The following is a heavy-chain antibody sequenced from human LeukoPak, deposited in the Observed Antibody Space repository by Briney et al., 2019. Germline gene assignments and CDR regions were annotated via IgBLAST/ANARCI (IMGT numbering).Heavy chain of an antibody. CDR3: ARDKMDIVAPRLGWFDP. CDR1: GYTFTSYG. Sequence: ASVKVSCKASGYTFTSYGISWVRQAPGQGLEWMGWISAYNGNTNYAQKLQGRVTMTTDTSTSTAYMELRSLRSDDTAVYYCARDKMDIVAPRLGWFDPWGQGTLVTVSS. CDR2: ISAYNGNT. V-gene: IGHV1-18*01. D-gene: IGHD5-12*01. J-gene: IGHJ5*02.